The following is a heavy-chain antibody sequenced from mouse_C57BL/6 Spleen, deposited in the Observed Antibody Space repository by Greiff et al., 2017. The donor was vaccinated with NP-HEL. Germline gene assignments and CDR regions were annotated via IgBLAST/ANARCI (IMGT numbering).Heavy chain of an antibody. D-gene: IGHD1-1*01. CDR3: TTGVARYYFDY. V-gene: IGHV14-1*01. CDR2: IDPEDGDT. J-gene: IGHJ2*01. Sequence: EVQLQQSGAELVRPGASVKLSCTASGFNIKDYYMHWVKQRPEQGLEWIGRIDPEDGDTDYAPKFQGQATMTADTSSNTAYLQRSSLPSEDTAVYYCTTGVARYYFDYWGQGTTLTVSS. CDR1: GFNIKDYY.